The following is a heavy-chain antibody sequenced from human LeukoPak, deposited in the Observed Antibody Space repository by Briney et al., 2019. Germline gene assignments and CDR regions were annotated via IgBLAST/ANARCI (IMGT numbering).Heavy chain of an antibody. D-gene: IGHD3-22*01. J-gene: IGHJ6*02. V-gene: IGHV3-33*08. Sequence: GGSLRLSCSASGFTFSSYAIDWVRQAPGKGLEWVAVIWYDGSNKYYADSVKGRFTISRDNSKNTLYLQMNSLRAEDTAVYYCARGNRDYYDSSGYDTSDVWGQGTTVTVSS. CDR2: IWYDGSNK. CDR3: ARGNRDYYDSSGYDTSDV. CDR1: GFTFSSYA.